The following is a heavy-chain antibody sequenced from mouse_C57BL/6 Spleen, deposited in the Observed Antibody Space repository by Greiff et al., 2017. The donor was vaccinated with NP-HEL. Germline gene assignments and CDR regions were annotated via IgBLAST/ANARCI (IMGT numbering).Heavy chain of an antibody. CDR3: TRHYGSSGFDY. D-gene: IGHD1-1*01. CDR1: GYTFTDYE. Sequence: LQESGAELVRPGASVTLSCKASGYTFTDYEMHWVKQTPVHGLEWIGAIDPETGGTAYNQKFKGKAILTADKSSSTAYMELRSLTSEDSAVYYCTRHYGSSGFDYWGQGTTLTVSS. J-gene: IGHJ2*01. CDR2: IDPETGGT. V-gene: IGHV1-15*01.